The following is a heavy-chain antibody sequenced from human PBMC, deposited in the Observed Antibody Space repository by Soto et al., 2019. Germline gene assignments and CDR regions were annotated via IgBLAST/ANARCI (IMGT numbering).Heavy chain of an antibody. CDR1: GGSITGTTNY. Sequence: LSLTCTVSGGSITGTTNYWGWVRHPPGKCLEWIGTVDYTGSTNYNLSLESRVTISVDTSKNQFSLNLRSVTAADTAVYYCARRTPLYASESSRFDPWGQGALVTV. J-gene: IGHJ5*02. CDR3: ARRTPLYASESSRFDP. D-gene: IGHD3-10*01. CDR2: VDYTGST. V-gene: IGHV4-39*01.